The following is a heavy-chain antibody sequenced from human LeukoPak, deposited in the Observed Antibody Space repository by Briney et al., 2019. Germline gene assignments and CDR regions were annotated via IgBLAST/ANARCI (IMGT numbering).Heavy chain of an antibody. D-gene: IGHD5-18*01. V-gene: IGHV1-3*01. CDR3: ATRYNYNWGFDY. J-gene: IGHJ4*02. CDR2: INAGNGNT. CDR1: GYTFTSYA. Sequence: VASVKVSCKASGYTFTSYAMHWVRQAPGQRLEWMGWINAGNGNTKYSQKFQGRVTITRDTSASTAYMELSSLRSEDTAVYYCATRYNYNWGFDYWGQGTLVTVSS.